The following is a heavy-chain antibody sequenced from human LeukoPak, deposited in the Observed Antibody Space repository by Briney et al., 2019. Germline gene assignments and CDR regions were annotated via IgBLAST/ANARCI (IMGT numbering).Heavy chain of an antibody. V-gene: IGHV4-38-2*02. CDR2: IYHSGST. CDR1: GYSISSGYY. CDR3: ARGSRDSGYYYYYMDV. J-gene: IGHJ6*03. D-gene: IGHD6-13*01. Sequence: SETLSLTCTVSGYSISSGYYWCWIRQPPGKGPEWIGYIYHSGSTYYNPSLKSRVTVSLDTSKNQFSLKLTSVTAADTAVYYCARGSRDSGYYYYYMDVWGKGTTVTVSS.